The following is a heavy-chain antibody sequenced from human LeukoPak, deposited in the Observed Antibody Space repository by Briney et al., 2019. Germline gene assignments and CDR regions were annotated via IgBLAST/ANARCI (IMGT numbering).Heavy chain of an antibody. CDR1: GGSFSGYY. J-gene: IGHJ5*02. CDR3: ASGGISTSEGNRNWFDP. V-gene: IGHV4-34*01. D-gene: IGHD6-6*01. CDR2: INHSGST. Sequence: SETLSLTCAVYGGSFSGYYWSRIRQPPGKGLEWIGEINHSGSTNYNPSLKSRVTISLDTSKNQFSLKLSSVTAADTAVYYCASGGISTSEGNRNWFDPWGQGTLVTVSS.